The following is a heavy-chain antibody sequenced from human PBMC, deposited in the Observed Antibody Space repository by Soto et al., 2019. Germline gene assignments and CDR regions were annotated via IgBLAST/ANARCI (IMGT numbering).Heavy chain of an antibody. CDR3: AGGELYGDY. V-gene: IGHV4-31*01. Sequence: QVQLQESGPGLVKPSQTLSLTCTVSSGSISSGGYYWSWIRQHPGKGLEWLGYIDNSGNTFYNPSLKSQIIMSVDTSKNQFSLKLTSVTAADTAMYYCAGGELYGDYCGQGTLVTVSS. J-gene: IGHJ4*02. CDR2: IDNSGNT. CDR1: SGSISSGGYY. D-gene: IGHD1-7*01.